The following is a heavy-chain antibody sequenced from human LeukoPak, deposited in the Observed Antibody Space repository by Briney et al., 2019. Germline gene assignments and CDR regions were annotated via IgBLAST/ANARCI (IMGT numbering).Heavy chain of an antibody. V-gene: IGHV3-48*04. CDR3: ARDRPSGSYGDGMDV. Sequence: GGSLRLSCAASGFTFSSYWMSWVRQAPGKGLEWVSYISSSSSTIYYADSVKGRFTISRDNAKNSLYLQMNSLRAEDTAVYYCARDRPSGSYGDGMDVWGQGTTVTVSS. D-gene: IGHD1-26*01. J-gene: IGHJ6*02. CDR1: GFTFSSYW. CDR2: ISSSSSTI.